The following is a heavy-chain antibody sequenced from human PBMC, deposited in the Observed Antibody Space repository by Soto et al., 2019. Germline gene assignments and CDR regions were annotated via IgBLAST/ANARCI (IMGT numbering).Heavy chain of an antibody. Sequence: GGSLRLCCAASGFTFSSYSMNWVRQAPGKGLEWVSSISSSSSYIYYADSVKGRFTISRDNAKNSLYLQMNSLRAEDTAVYYCARGGADIVVVPAARHNYYYYGMDVWGQGTTVTVSS. CDR2: ISSSSSYI. J-gene: IGHJ6*02. CDR3: ARGGADIVVVPAARHNYYYYGMDV. D-gene: IGHD2-2*01. CDR1: GFTFSSYS. V-gene: IGHV3-21*01.